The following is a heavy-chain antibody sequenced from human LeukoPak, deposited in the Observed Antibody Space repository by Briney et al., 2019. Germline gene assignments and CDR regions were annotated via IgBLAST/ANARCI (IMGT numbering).Heavy chain of an antibody. CDR3: ARDIRKAFDI. CDR2: IQYDGSKK. D-gene: IGHD2-2*02. V-gene: IGHV3-30*02. CDR1: GFTFSSNG. Sequence: GGSLRLSCVASGFTFSSNGMHWVRQAPGKGLEWVTFIQYDGSKKYYADSVKGRFTISRDNAKNSLYLQMNSLRAEDTAVYYCARDIRKAFDIWGQGTMVTVSS. J-gene: IGHJ3*02.